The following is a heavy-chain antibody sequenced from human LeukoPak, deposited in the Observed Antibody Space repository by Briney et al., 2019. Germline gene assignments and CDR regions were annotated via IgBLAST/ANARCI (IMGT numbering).Heavy chain of an antibody. CDR2: ISSSGSTI. CDR1: GFTFSSYE. D-gene: IGHD6-13*01. V-gene: IGHV3-48*03. J-gene: IGHJ4*02. CDR3: ARGYGSSWYSTRGYFDY. Sequence: GGSLRLSCAASGFTFSSYEMNWVRQAPGKGLEWVSYISSSGSTIYYADSVKGRFTISRDNAKNSLYLQMNSLRAEDTAVYYCARGYGSSWYSTRGYFDYWGQGTLVTVSS.